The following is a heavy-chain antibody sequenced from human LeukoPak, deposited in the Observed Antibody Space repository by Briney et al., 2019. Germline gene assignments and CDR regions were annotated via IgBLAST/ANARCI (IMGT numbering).Heavy chain of an antibody. CDR2: INHSGST. Sequence: SETLSLTCAVYGGSFSGYYWSWIRQPPGKGLEWIGEINHSGSTNYNPSLKSRVTISVDTSKNQFSLKLSSVTAADTAVYYCARSPTGDDLWGRGTLVTVYS. CDR1: GGSFSGYY. CDR3: ARSPTGDDL. J-gene: IGHJ2*01. V-gene: IGHV4-34*01. D-gene: IGHD3-10*01.